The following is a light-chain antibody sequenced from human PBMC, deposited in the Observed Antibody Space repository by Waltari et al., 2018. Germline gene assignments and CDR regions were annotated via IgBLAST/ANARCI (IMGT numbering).Light chain of an antibody. J-gene: IGLJ1*01. CDR1: NIGSYS. Sequence: SYVLTQPPSVSVAPGETASITCGGDNIGSYSVHWYQQKPGQAPVLVIFYDSDRTSGIPARFSVSNSGNTATLTITSVEAGDEASYYCQVWHADIDPGVFGTGTEVTVL. CDR2: YDS. V-gene: IGLV3-21*04. CDR3: QVWHADIDPGV.